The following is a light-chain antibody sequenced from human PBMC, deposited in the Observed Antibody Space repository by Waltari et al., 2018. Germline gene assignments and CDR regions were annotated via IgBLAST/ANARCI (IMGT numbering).Light chain of an antibody. CDR2: GAS. CDR3: QQYNNWPPEDT. Sequence: EIVMTQSPATLSVSPGEGATLSCRASQSVSSNLAWYRHKPGQAPRLLIYGASTRATGIPARFRGSGSGTEFTLTISSLQSEDFAFYYCQQYNNWPPEDTFGQGTKLEIK. J-gene: IGKJ2*01. CDR1: QSVSSN. V-gene: IGKV3-15*01.